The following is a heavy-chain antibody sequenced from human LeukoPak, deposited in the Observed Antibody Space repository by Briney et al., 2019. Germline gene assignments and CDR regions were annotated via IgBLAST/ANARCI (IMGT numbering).Heavy chain of an antibody. CDR1: GFTFSSYA. CDR3: AREGATIVGATGYFDY. CDR2: ISGSGGST. J-gene: IGHJ4*02. D-gene: IGHD1-26*01. Sequence: GGSLRLSCAASGFTFSSYAMSWVRRAPGKGLEWVSAISGSGGSTYYADSVKGRFTISRDNSKNTLYLQMNSLRAEDTAVYYCAREGATIVGATGYFDYWGQGTLVTVSS. V-gene: IGHV3-23*01.